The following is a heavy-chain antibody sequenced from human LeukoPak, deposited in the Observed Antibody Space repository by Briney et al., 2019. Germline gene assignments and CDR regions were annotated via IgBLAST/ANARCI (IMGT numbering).Heavy chain of an antibody. CDR2: IYYSGST. CDR3: ARDLEGHFDY. D-gene: IGHD1-1*01. V-gene: IGHV4-39*07. J-gene: IGHJ4*02. CDR1: GGSISSSSYY. Sequence: ASETLSLTCTVSGGSISSSSYYWGWIRQPPGKGLEWIGSIYYSGSTYYNPSLKSRVTISVDTSKNQFSLKLSSVTAADTAVYYCARDLEGHFDYWGQGTLVTVSS.